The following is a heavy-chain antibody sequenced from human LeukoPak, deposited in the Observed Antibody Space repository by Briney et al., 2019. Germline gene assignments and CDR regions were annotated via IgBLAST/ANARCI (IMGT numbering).Heavy chain of an antibody. Sequence: GGSLRLSCAASGFTVSSNYMSWVGQAPGKGLEWGSVIYSGGSTYYSDSVKGRFTISRDNSKNTLYLPMNSLRAEDTAVYYCAREYYYDSSGLHDAFDIWGQGTMVTVSS. CDR3: AREYYYDSSGLHDAFDI. J-gene: IGHJ3*02. CDR1: GFTVSSNY. D-gene: IGHD3-22*01. CDR2: IYSGGST. V-gene: IGHV3-53*01.